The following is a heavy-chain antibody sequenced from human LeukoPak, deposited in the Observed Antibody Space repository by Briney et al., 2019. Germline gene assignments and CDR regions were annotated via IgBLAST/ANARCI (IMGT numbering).Heavy chain of an antibody. CDR3: ARGVFSIPVSGTEVNYFDY. CDR2: ISSSSSLI. D-gene: IGHD6-19*01. CDR1: GFTFVSYN. J-gene: IGHJ4*02. V-gene: IGHV3-48*01. Sequence: GGSLRLSCAASGFTFVSYNMNWVRQAPGKGLEWVSYISSSSSLIYYAGSVKGRFTVSRDSAKSSLYLQMNSLRAEDTAVYYCARGVFSIPVSGTEVNYFDYWGQGTLLTVSS.